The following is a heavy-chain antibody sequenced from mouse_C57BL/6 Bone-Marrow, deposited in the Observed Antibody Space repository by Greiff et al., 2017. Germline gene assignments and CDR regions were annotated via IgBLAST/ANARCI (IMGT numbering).Heavy chain of an antibody. CDR3: TRIAY. Sequence: EVQGVESGAELVRPGASVKLSCTASGFNIKDDYMHWVKQRPEQGLEWIGWIDPENGDTEYASKFQGKATITVDTSSNTPYLQLSSLTSEDTAVYYCTRIAYWGQGTLVTVSA. CDR2: IDPENGDT. CDR1: GFNIKDDY. J-gene: IGHJ3*01. V-gene: IGHV14-4*01.